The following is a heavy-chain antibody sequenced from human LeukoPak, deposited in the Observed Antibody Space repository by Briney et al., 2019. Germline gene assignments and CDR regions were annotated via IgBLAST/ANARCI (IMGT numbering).Heavy chain of an antibody. V-gene: IGHV1-24*01. CDR2: FDPEDGET. CDR3: ATAFRPIVVVPAAYAFDI. Sequence: ASVKVSCKVSGYTLTELSMHWVRQAPRKGLEWMGGFDPEDGETIYAQKFQGRVTMTEDTSTDTAYMELSSLRSEDTAVYYCATAFRPIVVVPAAYAFDIWGQGTMVTVSS. D-gene: IGHD2-2*01. J-gene: IGHJ3*02. CDR1: GYTLTELS.